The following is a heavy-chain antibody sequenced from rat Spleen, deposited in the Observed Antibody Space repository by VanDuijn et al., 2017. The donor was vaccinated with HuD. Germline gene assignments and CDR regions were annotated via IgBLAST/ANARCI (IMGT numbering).Heavy chain of an antibody. CDR2: ISSGGHNT. CDR1: GFTFSNYA. CDR3: ARHNSGYGYFDY. D-gene: IGHD4-3*01. J-gene: IGHJ2*01. Sequence: EVQLVESGGGLVQPGRSLKLSCAASGFTFSNYAMSWVRQTPTKGLEWVAFISSGGHNTYYRDSVKGRFTISRDNAKNTQYLQMDSLRSEDTATYYCARHNSGYGYFDYWGQGVMVTVSS. V-gene: IGHV5S14*01.